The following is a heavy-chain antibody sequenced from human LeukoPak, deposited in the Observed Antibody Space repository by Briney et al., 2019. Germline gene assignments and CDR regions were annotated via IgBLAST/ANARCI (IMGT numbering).Heavy chain of an antibody. J-gene: IGHJ6*03. CDR3: ASPARRDGYNYKVYYYYYMHV. V-gene: IGHV5-51*01. CDR2: IYPGDSDT. D-gene: IGHD5-24*01. CDR1: GYSFTSYW. Sequence: GSLKISCKGSGYSFTSYWIGWVRQMPGKGLEWIGIIYPGDSDTRYSPSFQGQVTISADKSSSPDYLQWSSPKASDTAMYYCASPARRDGYNYKVYYYYYMHVWGKGTTVTVSS.